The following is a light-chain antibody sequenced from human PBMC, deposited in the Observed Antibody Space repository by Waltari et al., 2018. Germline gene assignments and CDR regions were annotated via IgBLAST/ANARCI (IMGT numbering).Light chain of an antibody. CDR2: DAS. CDR1: QNVRTY. CDR3: LQRSLWPWT. Sequence: PPPPRARQNVRTYLAWFQQKPGQAPRLLIYDASNRAPGIPARFSGSGSGTDFSLTISSLEPEDFAVYYCLQRSLWPWTFGQGTKVAVK. J-gene: IGKJ1*01. V-gene: IGKV3-11*01.